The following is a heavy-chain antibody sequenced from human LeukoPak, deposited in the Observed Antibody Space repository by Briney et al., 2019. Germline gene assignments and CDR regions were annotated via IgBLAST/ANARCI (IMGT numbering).Heavy chain of an antibody. Sequence: GGSLRLSCAASGFTFSSYGMHWVRQAPGKGLEWVAVIWYDGSNKYYADSVKGRFTISRDNSKNTLYLQMNSLRAEDTAVYYCARETPVRIAVDWRYYYGMDVWGQGTTVTVSS. J-gene: IGHJ6*02. V-gene: IGHV3-33*01. CDR1: GFTFSSYG. D-gene: IGHD6-6*01. CDR2: IWYDGSNK. CDR3: ARETPVRIAVDWRYYYGMDV.